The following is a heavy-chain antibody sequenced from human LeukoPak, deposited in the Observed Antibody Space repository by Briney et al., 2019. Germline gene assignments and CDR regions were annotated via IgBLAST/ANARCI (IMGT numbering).Heavy chain of an antibody. CDR1: GGSISSYY. J-gene: IGHJ4*02. V-gene: IGHV4-4*07. CDR2: IYTSGST. Sequence: KPSETLSLTCTVSGGSISSYYWSRIRQPAGKGLEWIGRIYTSGSTNYNPSLKSRVTMSVDTSKNQFSLKLSSVTAADTAVYYCARDSYYYDSSGPYYFDYWGQGTLVTVSS. CDR3: ARDSYYYDSSGPYYFDY. D-gene: IGHD3-22*01.